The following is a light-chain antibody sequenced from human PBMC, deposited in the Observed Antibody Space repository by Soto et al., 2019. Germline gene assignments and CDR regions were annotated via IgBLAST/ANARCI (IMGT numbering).Light chain of an antibody. CDR3: GTWDNSLSAVV. J-gene: IGLJ2*01. V-gene: IGLV1-51*01. CDR2: DNN. Sequence: QSVLTQPPSVSAAPGQKVTISCSGSSSNIGNNYVSWYQQLPGTAPKVLIYDNNKRPSGIPDRFSGSKSGTSATLGITGLQTGDDADYYCGTWDNSLSAVVFGGGTKLTVL. CDR1: SSNIGNNY.